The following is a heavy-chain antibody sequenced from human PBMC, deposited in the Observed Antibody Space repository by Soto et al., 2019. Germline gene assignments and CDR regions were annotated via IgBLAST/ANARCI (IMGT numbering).Heavy chain of an antibody. D-gene: IGHD3-9*01. V-gene: IGHV4-4*08. Sequence: SETLSLTCTVSGGSMGSFFWSWIRQPPGGGLEYIGYLSKTGNTNYNPSFKSRVTISGDTSKNQFSLKLNSVTAADTAVYYCARLKMLAGYSRGTFDYWCHGSLVTVSS. CDR2: LSKTGNT. CDR1: GGSMGSFF. CDR3: ARLKMLAGYSRGTFDY. J-gene: IGHJ4*01.